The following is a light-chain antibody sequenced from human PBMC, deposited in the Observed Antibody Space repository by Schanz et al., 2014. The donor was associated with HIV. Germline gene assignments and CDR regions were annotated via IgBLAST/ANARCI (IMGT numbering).Light chain of an antibody. Sequence: QSALTQPPSASGSPGQSVTISCTGTSSDVGYYNLVSWYQQHPGKAPKLMIYEVNQRPSGVPDRFSGSKSGNTASLTISGXXXEDEADYYCCSYAGSYTYVFGTGTKLTVL. CDR3: CSYAGSYTYV. J-gene: IGLJ1*01. V-gene: IGLV2-8*01. CDR1: SSDVGYYNL. CDR2: EVN.